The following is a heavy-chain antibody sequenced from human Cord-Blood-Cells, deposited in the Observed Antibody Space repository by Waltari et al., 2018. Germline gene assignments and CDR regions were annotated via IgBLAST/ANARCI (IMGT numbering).Heavy chain of an antibody. CDR3: ARGLGVVVPAANWFDP. CDR2: NNHSGST. CDR1: GGSFSGYY. Sequence: QVQLQQWGAGLLKPSETLSLTCAVYGGSFSGYYWSWIRQPPGKGREWIGENNHSGSTNYDPSLKGRVTISVDTSKNQFSLKLSSVTAADTAVYYCARGLGVVVPAANWFDPWGQGTLVTVSS. J-gene: IGHJ5*02. D-gene: IGHD2-2*01. V-gene: IGHV4-34*01.